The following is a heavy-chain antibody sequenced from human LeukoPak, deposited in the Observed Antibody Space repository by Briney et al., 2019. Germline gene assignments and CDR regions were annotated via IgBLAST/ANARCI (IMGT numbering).Heavy chain of an antibody. CDR1: GFTFSSYS. J-gene: IGHJ2*01. Sequence: AGGSLRLSCAASGFTFSSYSMNWVRQAPGKGLEWVSSISSSSSSYIYYADSVKGRFTISRDNAKNSLYLQMNSLRAEDTAVYYCARLFDGSGSYPLDWYFDLWGRGTLVTVSS. D-gene: IGHD3-10*01. CDR3: ARLFDGSGSYPLDWYFDL. V-gene: IGHV3-21*01. CDR2: ISSSSSSYI.